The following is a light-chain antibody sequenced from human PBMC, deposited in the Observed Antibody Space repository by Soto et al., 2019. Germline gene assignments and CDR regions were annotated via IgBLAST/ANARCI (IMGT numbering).Light chain of an antibody. Sequence: IVMTRSPGAVSLSPGEGATLSCRASQSINSFLAWYQQKPGQAPRLLIYGASTRATGIPARFSGSGSGTEFTLTISSLQSEDFAVYYCQQYNNWPPITFGQGTRLENK. J-gene: IGKJ5*01. CDR3: QQYNNWPPIT. V-gene: IGKV3-15*01. CDR2: GAS. CDR1: QSINSF.